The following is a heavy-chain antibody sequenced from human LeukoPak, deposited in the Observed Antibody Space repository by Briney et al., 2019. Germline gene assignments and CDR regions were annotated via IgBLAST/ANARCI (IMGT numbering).Heavy chain of an antibody. CDR3: ARDHRGYYDSSGEFDY. CDR1: GFTFSSYS. Sequence: GGSLRLSCAASGFTFSSYSMNRVRQAPGKGLEWVSSISSSSSYIYYADSVKGRFTISRDNAKNSLYLQMNSLRAEDTAVYYCARDHRGYYDSSGEFDYWGQGTLVTVSS. D-gene: IGHD3-22*01. J-gene: IGHJ4*02. CDR2: ISSSSSYI. V-gene: IGHV3-21*01.